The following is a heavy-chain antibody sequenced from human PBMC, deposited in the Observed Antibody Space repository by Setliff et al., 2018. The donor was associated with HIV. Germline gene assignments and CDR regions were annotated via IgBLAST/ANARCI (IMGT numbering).Heavy chain of an antibody. J-gene: IGHJ3*02. CDR2: ISSTGAA. CDR1: GDSINSHF. V-gene: IGHV4-59*11. Sequence: SETLSLTCTVSGDSINSHFWTWIRQSPRKGLEWIGYISSTGAAWYNPSLKSRVTMSIDTSKIHFSLTLSSVSGADTALYFCARGGKRAFDIWGQGAMVTVS. CDR3: ARGGKRAFDI.